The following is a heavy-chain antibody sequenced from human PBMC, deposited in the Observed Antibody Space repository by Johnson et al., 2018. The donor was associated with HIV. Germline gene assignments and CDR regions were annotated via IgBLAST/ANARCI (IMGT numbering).Heavy chain of an antibody. CDR3: ARARAGDAFDI. J-gene: IGHJ3*02. D-gene: IGHD6-13*01. CDR1: GFTFSSYA. CDR2: VSDGAGNT. Sequence: VQLVESGGGVVWPGGSLRLPCAASGFTFSSYALTWVRQAPGKGLEWVSTVSDGAGNTYYADSVKGRFTISRDNSKNTLYLQMNSLRAEDTAVYYCARARAGDAFDIWGQGTMVTVSS. V-gene: IGHV3-23*04.